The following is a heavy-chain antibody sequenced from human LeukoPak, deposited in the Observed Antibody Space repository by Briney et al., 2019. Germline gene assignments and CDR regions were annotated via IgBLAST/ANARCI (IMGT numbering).Heavy chain of an antibody. J-gene: IGHJ3*02. Sequence: PSETLSLTCSVSGESISSRDYNWSWIRQPPGKGLEWIGYIYYSGSTSYNPSLKSRVTISVDTSKNQFSLRLSSVTAADTAVYHCARGFDGYNAFHIWGQGTMVTVSS. V-gene: IGHV4-30-4*08. CDR2: IYYSGST. CDR3: ARGFDGYNAFHI. CDR1: GESISSRDYN. D-gene: IGHD2-21*02.